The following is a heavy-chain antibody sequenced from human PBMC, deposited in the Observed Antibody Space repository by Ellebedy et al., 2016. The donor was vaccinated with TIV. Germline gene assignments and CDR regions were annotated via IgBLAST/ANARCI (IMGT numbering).Heavy chain of an antibody. Sequence: GGSLRLSCAASGFTFSSYAMHWVRQAPGKGLVWVSRTDTDGSSTNYADSVKGRFTISRDNAKNTLYLQMNSLRAEDTAVYYCARGYLGIDFWGQGTLVTVSS. J-gene: IGHJ4*02. D-gene: IGHD1-26*01. CDR3: ARGYLGIDF. V-gene: IGHV3-74*01. CDR1: GFTFSSYA. CDR2: TDTDGSST.